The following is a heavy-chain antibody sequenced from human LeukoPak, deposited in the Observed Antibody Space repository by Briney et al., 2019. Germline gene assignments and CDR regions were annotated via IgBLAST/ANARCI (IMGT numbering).Heavy chain of an antibody. CDR1: GGSFSGYY. Sequence: SETLSLTCAVYGGSFSGYYWSWIRQPPGKGLEWIGEINHSGSTNYNPSLKSRVTISVDTSKNQFSLKLSSVTAADTAVYFCARGYSATYGRLDPWGQGTLVTVSS. CDR2: INHSGST. V-gene: IGHV4-34*01. CDR3: ARGYSATYGRLDP. J-gene: IGHJ5*02. D-gene: IGHD1-26*01.